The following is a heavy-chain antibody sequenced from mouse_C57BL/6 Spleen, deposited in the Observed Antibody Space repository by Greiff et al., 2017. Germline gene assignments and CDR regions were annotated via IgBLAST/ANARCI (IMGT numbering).Heavy chain of an antibody. Sequence: QVHVKQPGAELVRPGSSVKLSCKASGYTFTSYWMHWVKQRPIQGLEWIGNIDPSDSETHYNQKFKDKATLTVDKSSSTAYMQLSSLTSEDSAVYYCARSPLLLRYAMDYWGQGTSVTVSS. CDR3: ARSPLLLRYAMDY. CDR1: GYTFTSYW. CDR2: IDPSDSET. D-gene: IGHD1-1*01. V-gene: IGHV1-52*01. J-gene: IGHJ4*01.